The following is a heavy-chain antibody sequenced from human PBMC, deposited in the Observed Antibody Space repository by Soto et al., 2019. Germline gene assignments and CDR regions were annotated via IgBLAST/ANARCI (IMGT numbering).Heavy chain of an antibody. Sequence: EVQLLESGGGLVQPGGSLRLSCAASGFTFSSYAMSWVRQAPGKGLEWVSAISGSGGSTYYADSVKGRFTISRDNSKNTLYLQMNSLRDEDTAVYYCAKDHPRYCSGGSCPQFDYWGQGTLVTVSS. V-gene: IGHV3-23*01. CDR3: AKDHPRYCSGGSCPQFDY. J-gene: IGHJ4*02. CDR1: GFTFSSYA. D-gene: IGHD2-15*01. CDR2: ISGSGGST.